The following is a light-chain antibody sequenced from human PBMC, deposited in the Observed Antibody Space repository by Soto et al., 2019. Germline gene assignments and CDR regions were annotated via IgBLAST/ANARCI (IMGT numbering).Light chain of an antibody. CDR1: HSLLYSNGYNY. CDR3: QQYYNSTLT. Sequence: DIVMTQSPLSLPVTPGEAAPISCRSSHSLLYSNGYNYLDWYQQRPGQPPHLLIYWASTRDSGVPERLSGSGSGTDLTLTISSLQNEDVAVYYCQQYYNSTLTFGGGTKVDIK. J-gene: IGKJ4*01. V-gene: IGKV4-1*01. CDR2: WAS.